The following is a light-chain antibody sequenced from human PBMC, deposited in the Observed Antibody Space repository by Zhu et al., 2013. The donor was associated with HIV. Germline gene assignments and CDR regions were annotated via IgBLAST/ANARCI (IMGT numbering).Light chain of an antibody. CDR2: DAS. V-gene: IGKV1D-13*01. CDR3: LQFNNYPWA. Sequence: AIQLTQSPSSLSASVGDRVTITCRASQGISSALAWYQLKPGKAPKLLIFDASSLGSGVPSRFSGSGSGTYFTLTITSLQPEDFATYYCLQFNNYPWAFGRGTTVAIK. J-gene: IGKJ1*01. CDR1: QGISSA.